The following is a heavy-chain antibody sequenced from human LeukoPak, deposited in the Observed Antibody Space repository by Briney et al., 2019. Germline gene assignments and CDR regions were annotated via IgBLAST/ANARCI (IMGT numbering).Heavy chain of an antibody. D-gene: IGHD5-24*01. Sequence: GASVKVSCKASGYTFTSYGISWVRQAPGQGLEWMGWISPYNGNTNYAQKLQGRVTMTTDTSTTTAYMELRSLRSDDTAVYYCAREMATIVNQFDYWGQGTLVAVSS. J-gene: IGHJ4*02. CDR2: ISPYNGNT. V-gene: IGHV1-18*01. CDR3: AREMATIVNQFDY. CDR1: GYTFTSYG.